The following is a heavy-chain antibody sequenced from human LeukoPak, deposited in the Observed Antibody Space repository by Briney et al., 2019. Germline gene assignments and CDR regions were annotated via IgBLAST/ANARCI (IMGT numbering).Heavy chain of an antibody. CDR2: IWHDGGNK. CDR1: GFTFSNYG. J-gene: IGHJ4*02. CDR3: AGGSGISDF. D-gene: IGHD1-26*01. V-gene: IGHV3-33*01. Sequence: GGSLRLSCAASGFTFSNYGMHWVRQAPGKGLEWVALIWHDGGNKYYADSVKGRFTISRDNSKNTLYLQMNSLRAEDTAVYYCAGGSGISDFWGQGTLVTVSS.